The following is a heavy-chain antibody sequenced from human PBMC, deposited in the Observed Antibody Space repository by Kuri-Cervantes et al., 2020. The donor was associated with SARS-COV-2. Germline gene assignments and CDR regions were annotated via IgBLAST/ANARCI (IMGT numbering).Heavy chain of an antibody. D-gene: IGHD1-1*01. CDR1: GFTFSSYD. V-gene: IGHV3-74*01. CDR3: VRDGDHWNFDY. CDR2: INPDGSYT. Sequence: GGSLRLSCAASGFTFSSYDMHWVRPAPGKGLVWVSRINPDGSYTNNADSVKGRFTLSRDNAKNMLFLQMNSLRAEETAVYYCVRDGDHWNFDYWGQGTLVTVSS. J-gene: IGHJ4*02.